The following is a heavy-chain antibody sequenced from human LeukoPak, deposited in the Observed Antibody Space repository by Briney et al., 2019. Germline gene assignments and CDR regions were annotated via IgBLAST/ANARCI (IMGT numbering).Heavy chain of an antibody. V-gene: IGHV3-7*01. CDR1: GFTGSSYW. D-gene: IGHD5-18*01. CDR2: IKQDGSEK. Sequence: GGSLRLSCAASGFTGSSYWMSWVRQAPGKGLEWVANIKQDGSEKYYVDSVKGRFTISRDNAKNSLYLQMNSLRAEDAAVYYCARVGYRYGTGFLDSWGQGTLVTVSS. J-gene: IGHJ4*02. CDR3: ARVGYRYGTGFLDS.